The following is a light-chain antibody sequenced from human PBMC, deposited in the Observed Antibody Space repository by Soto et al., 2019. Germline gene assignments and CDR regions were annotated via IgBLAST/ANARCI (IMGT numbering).Light chain of an antibody. Sequence: DIQLTQSPSFLSASVGDRVTITCRASQGLSSDLAWYQQKPGKAPKLLLYAASTLQSGVPSRFSGSGSGTEVTLTISSLQPEDFATYYRQQLNSYPITFGQGTRLEIK. V-gene: IGKV1-9*01. J-gene: IGKJ5*01. CDR1: QGLSSD. CDR3: QQLNSYPIT. CDR2: AAS.